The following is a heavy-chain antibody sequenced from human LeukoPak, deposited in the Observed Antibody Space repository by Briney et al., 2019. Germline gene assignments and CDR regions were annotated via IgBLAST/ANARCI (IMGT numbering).Heavy chain of an antibody. D-gene: IGHD3-22*01. CDR3: ARSYDSSGYYYNY. CDR2: INHSGST. CDR1: GGSFSGYY. J-gene: IGHJ4*02. Sequence: PSETLSLTCAVYGGSFSGYYWSWLRQPPGKGLEWIGEINHSGSTNYNPSLKSRVTISVDTSKNQFSLKLSSVTAADTAVYYCARSYDSSGYYYNYWGQGTLVTVSS. V-gene: IGHV4-34*01.